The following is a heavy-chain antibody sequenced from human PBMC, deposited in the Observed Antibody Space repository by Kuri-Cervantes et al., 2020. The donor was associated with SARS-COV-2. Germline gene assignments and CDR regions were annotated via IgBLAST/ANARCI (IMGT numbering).Heavy chain of an antibody. Sequence: ESLKISCAVHGGSFSGYYWSWIRQPPGKGMEWSGEINHSGSTNYNPSLKSRVTISVDTSKNQFSLKLSSVTAADTAVYYCARHRWFDPWGQGTMVTVSS. V-gene: IGHV4-34*01. CDR2: INHSGST. J-gene: IGHJ5*02. D-gene: IGHD1-14*01. CDR1: GGSFSGYY. CDR3: ARHRWFDP.